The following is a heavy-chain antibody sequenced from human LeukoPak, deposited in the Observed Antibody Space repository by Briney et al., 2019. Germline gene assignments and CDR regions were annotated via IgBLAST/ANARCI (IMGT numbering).Heavy chain of an antibody. CDR3: ARLTWDTTMVRYYFDF. Sequence: GGSLRLSCAASGFTFSSYGMHWVRQAPGKGLEWVAVIWYDGSNKYYADSVKGRFTISRDNSKNTLYLQMNSLRAEDTAVYYCARLTWDTTMVRYYFDFWGQGTLVTVSS. V-gene: IGHV3-33*01. CDR2: IWYDGSNK. J-gene: IGHJ4*02. D-gene: IGHD5-18*01. CDR1: GFTFSSYG.